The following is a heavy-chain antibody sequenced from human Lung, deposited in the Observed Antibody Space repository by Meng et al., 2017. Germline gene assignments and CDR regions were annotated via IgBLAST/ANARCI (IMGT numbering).Heavy chain of an antibody. D-gene: IGHD6-19*01. V-gene: IGHV4-34*02. J-gene: IGHJ4*02. CDR2: IIDSGST. CDR1: GGSFSGYY. CDR3: VRRTYSSGWYFDY. Sequence: QVQRQRWRAGLVKPPETLSLTCAVYGGSFSGYYWSWIRQPPGKGLEWIGEIIDSGSTNYNPSLKSRVTISVDTSKNQFSLRVTSVTAADRAVYYCVRRTYSSGWYFDYWGQGTLVTVSS.